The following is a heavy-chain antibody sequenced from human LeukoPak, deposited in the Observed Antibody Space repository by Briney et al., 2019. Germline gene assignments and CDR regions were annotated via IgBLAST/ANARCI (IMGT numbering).Heavy chain of an antibody. J-gene: IGHJ6*03. CDR3: ASDYGDHSTPHGKYYYYMDV. CDR2: IYSGGST. Sequence: GGSLRLSCAASGFTFSSNYMSWVRQAPGKGLEWVSVIYSGGSTYYADSVKGRFTISRDNSKNTLYLQMNSLRAEDTAVYYCASDYGDHSTPHGKYYYYMDVWGNGTTVTVSS. V-gene: IGHV3-53*01. D-gene: IGHD4-17*01. CDR1: GFTFSSNY.